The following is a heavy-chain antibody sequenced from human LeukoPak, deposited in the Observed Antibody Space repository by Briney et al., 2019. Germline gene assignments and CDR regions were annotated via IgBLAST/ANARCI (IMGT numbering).Heavy chain of an antibody. CDR3: ARVLDEYSSPRGPDDAFDI. Sequence: ASVKVSCKASGYTFTSYDINWVRQATGQGLEWMGWMNPNSGNTGYAQKFQGRVTITRNTSISTAYMELSSPRSEDTAVYYCARVLDEYSSPRGPDDAFDIWGQGTMVTVSS. CDR2: MNPNSGNT. V-gene: IGHV1-8*03. D-gene: IGHD6-6*01. J-gene: IGHJ3*02. CDR1: GYTFTSYD.